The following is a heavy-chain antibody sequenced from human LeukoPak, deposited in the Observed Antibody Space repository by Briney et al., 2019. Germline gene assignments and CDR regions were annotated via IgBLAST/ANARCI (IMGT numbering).Heavy chain of an antibody. D-gene: IGHD4-17*01. Sequence: PSETLSLTCTVSGGSISSYYWSWIRQPPGKGLEWIGYIYYSGSTNYNPSLKSRVTISVDTPKNQFSLKLSSVTAADTAVYYCARGSKVTTYPYYYYYYMDVWGKGTTVTVSS. V-gene: IGHV4-59*01. J-gene: IGHJ6*03. CDR2: IYYSGST. CDR3: ARGSKVTTYPYYYYYYMDV. CDR1: GGSISSYY.